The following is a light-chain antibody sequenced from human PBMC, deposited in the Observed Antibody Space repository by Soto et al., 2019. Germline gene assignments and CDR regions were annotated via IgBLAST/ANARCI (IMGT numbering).Light chain of an antibody. J-gene: IGKJ4*01. CDR1: QYITSY. CDR3: QQANSFPLT. CDR2: AAS. Sequence: AIRMTQSPSSLSASTGDRVTITCRASQYITSYLAWYQQKPGKAPKLLIYAASTLQSGVPSRFSGSGSGTDFTLTISSLQPEDFATDYCQQANSFPLTFGGGTKVDIK. V-gene: IGKV1-8*01.